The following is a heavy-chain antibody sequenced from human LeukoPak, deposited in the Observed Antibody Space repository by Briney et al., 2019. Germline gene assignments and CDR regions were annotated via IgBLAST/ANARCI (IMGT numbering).Heavy chain of an antibody. J-gene: IGHJ6*04. Sequence: SETLSLTCAVYGGSFSGYYWSWIRQPPGKGLEWIGEINHSGSTNYNPSLKSRVTISLDTSKSQFSLKLSSVTAADTAVYYCARALRLGEFPPDYYYGMDVWGKGTTVTVSS. CDR1: GGSFSGYY. D-gene: IGHD3-16*01. CDR3: ARALRLGEFPPDYYYGMDV. V-gene: IGHV4-34*01. CDR2: INHSGST.